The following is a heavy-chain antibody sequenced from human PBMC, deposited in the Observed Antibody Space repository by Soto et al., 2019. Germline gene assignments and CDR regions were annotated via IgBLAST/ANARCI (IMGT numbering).Heavy chain of an antibody. Sequence: QVQLVQSGAEVKKPGSSVKVSCKASGGTFSSYAISWVRQAPGQGLEWMGGIIPIFGTANYAQKFQGRVTITADESTSTAYMELISLRSEDTAVYYCARDHVGAASPLVWFDPWGQGTLVTVSS. J-gene: IGHJ5*02. V-gene: IGHV1-69*01. CDR2: IIPIFGTA. D-gene: IGHD2-15*01. CDR1: GGTFSSYA. CDR3: ARDHVGAASPLVWFDP.